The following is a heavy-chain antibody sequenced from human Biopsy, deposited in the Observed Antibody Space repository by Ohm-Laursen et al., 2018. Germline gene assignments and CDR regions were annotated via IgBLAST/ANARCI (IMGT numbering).Heavy chain of an antibody. D-gene: IGHD2-21*01. J-gene: IGHJ5*02. Sequence: GSLRLSCSASGFTFSDYYMNWIRQAPGKGLEWVSYISTSGTTRYYGDSVKGRFTISRDNAKKSLYLQMNSLRAEDTAVYYCVKAYSAIYWFDPWGQGTLVTVSS. CDR2: ISTSGTTR. CDR1: GFTFSDYY. V-gene: IGHV3-11*01. CDR3: VKAYSAIYWFDP.